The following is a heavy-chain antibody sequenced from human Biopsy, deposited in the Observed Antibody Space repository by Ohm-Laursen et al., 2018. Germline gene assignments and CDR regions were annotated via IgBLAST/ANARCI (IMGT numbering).Heavy chain of an antibody. V-gene: IGHV3-33*04. CDR3: ARGLSSGWYGYFDV. J-gene: IGHJ2*01. CDR1: GFTFGHYA. D-gene: IGHD6-19*01. Sequence: SLRLSCAVSGFTFGHYAMHWVRQAPGKGLEWISLIWYDGTNEDYADSVKGRFTISRGNSKNTLYLQINTLTLEDTAFYYCARGLSSGWYGYFDVWGRGTLVTVYS. CDR2: IWYDGTNE.